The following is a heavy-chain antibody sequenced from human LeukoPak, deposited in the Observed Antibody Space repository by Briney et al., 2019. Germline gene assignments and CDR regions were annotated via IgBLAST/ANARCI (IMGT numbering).Heavy chain of an antibody. CDR2: IYYSGST. Sequence: PSETLSLTCTVSGGSISSYYWSRIRQPPGKGLEWIGYIYYSGSTNDNPSLKSRVTISVDTSKNQFSLKVNSVTAADTAVYYCARRHSSGWFYYWGQGTLVTVSS. V-gene: IGHV4-59*08. CDR3: ARRHSSGWFYY. CDR1: GGSISSYY. D-gene: IGHD6-19*01. J-gene: IGHJ4*02.